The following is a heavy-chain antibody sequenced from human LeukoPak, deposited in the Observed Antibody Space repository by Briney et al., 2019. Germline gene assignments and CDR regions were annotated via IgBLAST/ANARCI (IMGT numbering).Heavy chain of an antibody. CDR2: IKEDGSAK. CDR3: AKDLFSEHYYDSGD. J-gene: IGHJ4*02. Sequence: GGSLRLSCAASGFTFSSYWMSWVRQAPGKGLEWVANIKEDGSAKYSVDSVKGRFTISRDNAKNTLYLQMNSLRAEDTAVYYCAKDLFSEHYYDSGDWGQGTLVTVSS. CDR1: GFTFSSYW. D-gene: IGHD3-22*01. V-gene: IGHV3-7*05.